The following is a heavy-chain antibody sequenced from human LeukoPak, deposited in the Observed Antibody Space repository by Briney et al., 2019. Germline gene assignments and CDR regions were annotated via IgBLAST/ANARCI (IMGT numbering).Heavy chain of an antibody. CDR3: ARAVSGRFDY. CDR1: GGSMSPYH. D-gene: IGHD6-19*01. Sequence: SETLSLTCTVSGGSMSPYHWSWIRQPPGKGLEWTGYIYYSGSTIYNPSLKSRVTISVDTSKNQFSLKLSSVTAADTAIYYCARAVSGRFDYWGQGTLVTVSS. CDR2: IYYSGST. J-gene: IGHJ4*02. V-gene: IGHV4-59*08.